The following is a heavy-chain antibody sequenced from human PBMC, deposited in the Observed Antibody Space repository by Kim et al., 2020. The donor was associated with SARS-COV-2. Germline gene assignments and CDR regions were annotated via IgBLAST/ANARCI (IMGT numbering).Heavy chain of an antibody. Sequence: SETLSLTCTVSGGSISSGGYYWSWIRQHPGKGLEWIGYIYYSGSTYYNPSLKSRVTISVDTSKNQFSLKLSSVTAADTAVYYCAREVYYDSSGVNWFDPWGQGTLVTVSS. V-gene: IGHV4-31*03. CDR3: AREVYYDSSGVNWFDP. CDR2: IYYSGST. CDR1: GGSISSGGYY. D-gene: IGHD3-22*01. J-gene: IGHJ5*02.